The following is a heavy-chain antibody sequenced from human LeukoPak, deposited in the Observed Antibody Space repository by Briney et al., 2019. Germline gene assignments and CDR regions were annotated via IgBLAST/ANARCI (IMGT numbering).Heavy chain of an antibody. CDR1: GYTFTSYG. Sequence: ASVKVSCKASGYTFTSYGISWVRQAPGQGLEWMGWISAYNGNTNYAQKLQGRVTMTTDTSTSTAYMELRSLKSDDTAVYYCARDIPTLEWLPILPSGYYMDVWGKGTTVTVSS. CDR2: ISAYNGNT. CDR3: ARDIPTLEWLPILPSGYYMDV. D-gene: IGHD3-3*01. J-gene: IGHJ6*03. V-gene: IGHV1-18*01.